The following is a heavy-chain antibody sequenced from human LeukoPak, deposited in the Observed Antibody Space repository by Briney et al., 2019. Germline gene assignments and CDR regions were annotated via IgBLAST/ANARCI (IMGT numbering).Heavy chain of an antibody. CDR2: INPNSGGT. CDR3: AREKKTEWTTGAFDM. J-gene: IGHJ3*02. Sequence: GASVKVSCKASGYTFTGYYMHWVRQAPGQGLEWMGWINPNSGGTNYAQKFQGRVTMSRDNAQNALYLEMNSLRAEDTAVYYCAREKKTEWTTGAFDMWGQGTMVIVSS. CDR1: GYTFTGYY. V-gene: IGHV1-2*02. D-gene: IGHD3-3*01.